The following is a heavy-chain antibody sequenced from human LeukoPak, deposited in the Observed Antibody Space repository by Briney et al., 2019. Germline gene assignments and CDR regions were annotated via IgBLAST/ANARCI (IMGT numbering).Heavy chain of an antibody. CDR1: GGSIRSYY. V-gene: IGHV4-59*01. J-gene: IGHJ4*02. CDR3: ARGYSSGWSNY. D-gene: IGHD6-19*01. Sequence: NPSETLSLTCTVSGGSIRSYYWSWIRQPPGKGLEWIAYMYYSGSTNYNPSLKSRVTISVDTSKNQFSLKRSSVTAADTAVYYCARGYSSGWSNYWGQGTLVTVSS. CDR2: MYYSGST.